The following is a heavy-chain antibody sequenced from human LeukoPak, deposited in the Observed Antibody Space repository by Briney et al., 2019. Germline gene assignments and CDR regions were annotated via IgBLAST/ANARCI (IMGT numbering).Heavy chain of an antibody. CDR3: ARRLERWLQSAPFDY. CDR2: IFHSGST. CDR1: GGSMSSGSFS. Sequence: SETLSLTCAVSGGSMSSGSFSWSWIRQPPGKGLEWIGCIFHSGSTSYNPSLKSRVAISVDKSKNQFSLKLNSVTAADTAVYYCARRLERWLQSAPFDYWGQGTLVTVSS. D-gene: IGHD5-24*01. V-gene: IGHV4-30-2*01. J-gene: IGHJ4*02.